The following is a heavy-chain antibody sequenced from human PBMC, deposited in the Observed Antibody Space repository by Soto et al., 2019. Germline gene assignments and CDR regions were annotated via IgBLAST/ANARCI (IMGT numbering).Heavy chain of an antibody. CDR2: IFHDGTA. CDR1: GVSLTSGNW. D-gene: IGHD3-10*01. J-gene: IGHJ4*02. Sequence: SETLSLTCAVSGVSLTSGNWLTWVRQSPQRGLEYIGEIFHDGTANYYPSFERRVAMSVDTSRNQFSLKLTSVTAADTAVYFCARLVYDTRLNYMYFDFWGPGTLVTVSS. CDR3: ARLVYDTRLNYMYFDF. V-gene: IGHV4-4*02.